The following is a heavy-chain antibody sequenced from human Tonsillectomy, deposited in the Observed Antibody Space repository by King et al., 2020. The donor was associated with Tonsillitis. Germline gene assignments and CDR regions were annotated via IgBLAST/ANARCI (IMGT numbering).Heavy chain of an antibody. D-gene: IGHD6-13*01. CDR1: GFTLSNYV. CDR3: ARDYQGYSSSGKFYFDF. Sequence: VQLVESGGGVVQPGRSLRVSCAASGFTLSNYVMHWVRQAPGKGLEWVAVISYDGSKKYYADSVKGRFTISRDNSKNTLYLQMNSLRAEDTAVYYCARDYQGYSSSGKFYFDFWGQGTLVTVSS. CDR2: ISYDGSKK. V-gene: IGHV3-30*01. J-gene: IGHJ4*02.